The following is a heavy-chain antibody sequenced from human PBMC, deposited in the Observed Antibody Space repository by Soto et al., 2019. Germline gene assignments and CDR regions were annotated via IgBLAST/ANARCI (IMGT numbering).Heavy chain of an antibody. CDR2: IYHSGST. CDR3: ARDRNYYYESSGYSRGGMDV. V-gene: IGHV4-30-2*01. D-gene: IGHD3-22*01. J-gene: IGHJ6*02. CDR1: GGSISSGGYS. Sequence: QLQLQESGSGLVKPSQTLSLTCAVSGGSISSGGYSWSWIRQPPGTGLEGIGYIYHSGSTYYNPSLKSRVTISVERAKNQFSLKLSSVTAADTAVYYCARDRNYYYESSGYSRGGMDVWGQGTTVTVSS.